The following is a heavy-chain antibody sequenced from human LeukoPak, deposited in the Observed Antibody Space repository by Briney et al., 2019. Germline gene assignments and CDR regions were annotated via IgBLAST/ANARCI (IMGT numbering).Heavy chain of an antibody. CDR1: GYSISSRSYY. J-gene: IGHJ4*02. D-gene: IGHD6-19*01. CDR2: IYYTGSS. Sequence: NPSETLSLTCTVSGYSISSRSYYWGWIRQPPGKGLEWIGSIYYTGSSYYNPSLKSRVTISVDTSKNQFSLRLSSVTAADTAVYYCARGNTGYGTGWPFDYWGQGTLVTVSS. CDR3: ARGNTGYGTGWPFDY. V-gene: IGHV4-39*07.